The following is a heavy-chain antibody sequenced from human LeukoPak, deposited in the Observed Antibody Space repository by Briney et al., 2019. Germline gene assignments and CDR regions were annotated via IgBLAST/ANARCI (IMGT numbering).Heavy chain of an antibody. D-gene: IGHD6-6*01. CDR2: IYNSGST. CDR3: ARSFYSRSRYFDS. V-gene: IGHV4-59*01. CDR1: GGSISGYF. J-gene: IGHJ4*02. Sequence: SETLSLTCTVSGGSISGYFWSWIRQPPGKGLEWIGYIYNSGSTNYNPSLKSRVTISLDTSKNQFSLKLSSVTAADTAVYYCARSFYSRSRYFDSWGQGTLVTVSS.